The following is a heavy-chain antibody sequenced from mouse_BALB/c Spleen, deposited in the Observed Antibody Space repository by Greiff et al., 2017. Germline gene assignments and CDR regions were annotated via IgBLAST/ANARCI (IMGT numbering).Heavy chain of an antibody. J-gene: IGHJ2*01. D-gene: IGHD1-2*01. V-gene: IGHV5-17*02. CDR1: GFTFSSFG. CDR3: ARDEGYYFDY. Sequence: EVQGVESGGGLVQPGGSRKLSCAASGFTFSSFGMHWVRQAPEKGLEWVAYISSGSSTIYYADTVKGRFTISRDNPKNTLFLQVTSLRSEDTAMYYCARDEGYYFDYWGQGTTLTVSS. CDR2: ISSGSSTI.